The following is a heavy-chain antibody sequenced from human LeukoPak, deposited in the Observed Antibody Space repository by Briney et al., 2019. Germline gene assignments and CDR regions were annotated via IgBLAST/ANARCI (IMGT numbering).Heavy chain of an antibody. D-gene: IGHD6-19*01. CDR1: GYSFTTYY. J-gene: IGHJ4*02. V-gene: IGHV1-46*03. CDR2: INPSGGGT. Sequence: ASVKVSCEASGYSFTTYYMHWVRQAPGQGLEWMGIINPSGGGTNYAQKFQDRVTMTRDTSTSTVYMDLSSLRSEDTAVYYCARVKPSSSGHDYWGQGTLLTVSS. CDR3: ARVKPSSSGHDY.